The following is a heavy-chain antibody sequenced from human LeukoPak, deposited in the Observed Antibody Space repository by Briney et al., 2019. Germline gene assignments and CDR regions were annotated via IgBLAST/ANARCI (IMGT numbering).Heavy chain of an antibody. D-gene: IGHD3-22*01. V-gene: IGHV4-59*01. J-gene: IGHJ3*02. CDR1: GGSISSYY. Sequence: PSETLSLTCTVSGGSISSYYWSWVRQPPGKGLEWIGYIYYSGSTSYNPSLKSRVTISVDTSKNQFSLKLSSVTAADTAVYYCARVRGGDTMIVGDRGAFDIWGQGTMVTVSS. CDR2: IYYSGST. CDR3: ARVRGGDTMIVGDRGAFDI.